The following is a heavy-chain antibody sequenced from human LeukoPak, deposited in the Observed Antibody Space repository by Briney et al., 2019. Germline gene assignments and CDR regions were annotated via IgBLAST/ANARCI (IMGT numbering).Heavy chain of an antibody. CDR1: GGSISSHY. J-gene: IGHJ3*02. D-gene: IGHD3-9*01. CDR3: ARARDYDILTGYYNGAFDI. Sequence: PSETLSLTCTASGGSISSHYWSWIRQPPGKGLEWIGYIYYSGSTNYNPSLKSRVTISVDTSKNQFSLKLSSVTAADTAVYYCARARDYDILTGYYNGAFDIWGQGTMVTVSS. V-gene: IGHV4-59*11. CDR2: IYYSGST.